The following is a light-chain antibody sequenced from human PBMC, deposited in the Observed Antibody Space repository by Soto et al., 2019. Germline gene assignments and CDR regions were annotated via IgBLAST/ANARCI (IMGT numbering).Light chain of an antibody. V-gene: IGKV3-20*01. CDR2: GAS. Sequence: EIVLTQSPDTLSLSPGERATLSCRASQSVSSNYLAWYQQKPGQAPRLLIYGASNKATGIADRFSGSGSGTDFTLTISRLEPEDFAVYYCQQYGSSPWTFGQGTKVEIK. CDR3: QQYGSSPWT. J-gene: IGKJ1*01. CDR1: QSVSSNY.